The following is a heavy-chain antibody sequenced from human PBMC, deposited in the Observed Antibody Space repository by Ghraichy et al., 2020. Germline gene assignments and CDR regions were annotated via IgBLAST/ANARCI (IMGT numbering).Heavy chain of an antibody. J-gene: IGHJ4*02. V-gene: IGHV1-2*06. CDR3: ARGPYYYDSSGGIDY. Sequence: ASVKVSCKASGYTFTGYYMHWVRQAPGQGLEWMGRINPNSGGTNYAQKFQGRVTMTRDTSISTAYMELSRLRSDDTAVYYCARGPYYYDSSGGIDYWGQGTLVTVSS. CDR1: GYTFTGYY. CDR2: INPNSGGT. D-gene: IGHD3-22*01.